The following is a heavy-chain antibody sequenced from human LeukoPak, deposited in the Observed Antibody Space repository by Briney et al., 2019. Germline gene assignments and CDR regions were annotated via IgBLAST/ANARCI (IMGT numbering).Heavy chain of an antibody. Sequence: ASVKVSCKASGGTFSSYAISWVRQAPGQGLEWMGGIIPIFGTANYAQKFQGRVTITADESTSTAYMELSSLRSEDTAVYYCARVLGDPKYYYYMDIWGKGTTVTVSS. CDR3: ARVLGDPKYYYYMDI. J-gene: IGHJ6*03. CDR1: GGTFSSYA. V-gene: IGHV1-69*13. D-gene: IGHD3-16*01. CDR2: IIPIFGTA.